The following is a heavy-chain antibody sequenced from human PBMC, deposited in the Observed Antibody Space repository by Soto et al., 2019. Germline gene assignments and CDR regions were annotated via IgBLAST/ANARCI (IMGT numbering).Heavy chain of an antibody. V-gene: IGHV3-53*04. Sequence: GGSLRLSCAASGFTVSSNYMSWVRQAPGKGLEWVSVIYSGGSTYYADSVKGRFTISRHNSKNKLYLQMNSLRAEDTAVYYCARKNYDFWSGFVGMDVWGKGTTVTVSS. CDR3: ARKNYDFWSGFVGMDV. D-gene: IGHD3-3*01. CDR2: IYSGGST. CDR1: GFTVSSNY. J-gene: IGHJ6*03.